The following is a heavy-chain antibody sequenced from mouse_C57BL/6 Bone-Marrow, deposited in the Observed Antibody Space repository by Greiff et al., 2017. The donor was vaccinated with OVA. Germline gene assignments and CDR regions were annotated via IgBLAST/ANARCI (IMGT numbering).Heavy chain of an antibody. CDR3: ARRRGTENFDY. D-gene: IGHD3-3*01. CDR2: IYPRSGNT. CDR1: GYTFTSYG. V-gene: IGHV1-81*01. J-gene: IGHJ2*01. Sequence: VQGVESGAELARPGASVKLSCKASGYTFTSYGISWVKQRTGQGLEWIGEIYPRSGNTYYNEKFKGKATLTADKSSSTAYMELRSLTSEDSAVYYCARRRGTENFDYWGQGTTLTVSS.